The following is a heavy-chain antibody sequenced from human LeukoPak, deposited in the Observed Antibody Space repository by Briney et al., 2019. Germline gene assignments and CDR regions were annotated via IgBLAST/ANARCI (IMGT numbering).Heavy chain of an antibody. CDR2: IYYSGST. CDR3: ARGIDSYGPGNWFDP. CDR1: GGSISSYY. D-gene: IGHD5-18*01. V-gene: IGHV4-59*12. Sequence: SETLSLTCTVSGGSISSYYWSWIRQPPGKGLEWIGYIYYSGSTNYNPSLKSRVTISVDRSKNQFSLKLSSVTAADTAVYYCARGIDSYGPGNWFDPWGQGTLVTVSS. J-gene: IGHJ5*02.